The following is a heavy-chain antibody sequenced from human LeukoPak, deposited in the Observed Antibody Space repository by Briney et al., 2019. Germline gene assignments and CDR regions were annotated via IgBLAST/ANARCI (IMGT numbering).Heavy chain of an antibody. CDR2: ISSISSYI. CDR1: GFTFSSYS. D-gene: IGHD1-26*01. CDR3: ARDRDSGSPHDAFDI. J-gene: IGHJ3*02. Sequence: GGSLRLSCAASGFTFSSYSMNWVRQSPGKGLECVSSISSISSYIYYAESVKGRFTISRDNAKNSLYLQVNSLRAEDTAVYYCARDRDSGSPHDAFDIWGQGTMVTVSS. V-gene: IGHV3-21*01.